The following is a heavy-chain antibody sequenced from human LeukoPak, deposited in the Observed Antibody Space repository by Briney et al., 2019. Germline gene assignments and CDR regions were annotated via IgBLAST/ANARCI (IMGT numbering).Heavy chain of an antibody. D-gene: IGHD3-3*01. J-gene: IGHJ4*02. CDR1: GGSISSGGYY. V-gene: IGHV4-31*03. Sequence: SETLSLTCTVSGGSISSGGYYWSWIRQHPGKGLEWIGYINIGGSTYYNPSLKSRVTISVDTSKNQFSLKLSSVTAADTAVYYCARITDFWSGYYDYWGQGTLVTVSS. CDR3: ARITDFWSGYYDY. CDR2: INIGGST.